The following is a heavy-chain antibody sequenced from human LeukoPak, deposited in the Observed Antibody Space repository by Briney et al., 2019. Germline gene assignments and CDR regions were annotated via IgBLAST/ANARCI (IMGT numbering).Heavy chain of an antibody. J-gene: IGHJ4*02. CDR3: AKVCEIVYDRSGVGQDY. D-gene: IGHD3-22*01. Sequence: GGSLRLSCAASGFTFSSYAMSWVRQAPGKGLEWVSAISGSGGSTYYADSVKGRFTISRDNSKNTLYLQMNSLRAEDTAVYYCAKVCEIVYDRSGVGQDYWGQGTLVTVSS. V-gene: IGHV3-23*01. CDR1: GFTFSSYA. CDR2: ISGSGGST.